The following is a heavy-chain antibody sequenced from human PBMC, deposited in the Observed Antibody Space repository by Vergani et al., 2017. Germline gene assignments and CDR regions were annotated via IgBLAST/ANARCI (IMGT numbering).Heavy chain of an antibody. J-gene: IGHJ4*02. CDR1: GFTFDDHA. CDR3: AKDDRRGTIDY. Sequence: EVQLVESGGGLVQPGRSLRLSCAASGFTFDDHAMHWVRQAPGKGPEWVSGISWNSGSIGYADSVKGRFTISRDNAKNSLYLQMNSLRAEDTALYYCAKDDRRGTIDYWGQGTLVTVAS. CDR2: ISWNSGSI. V-gene: IGHV3-9*01.